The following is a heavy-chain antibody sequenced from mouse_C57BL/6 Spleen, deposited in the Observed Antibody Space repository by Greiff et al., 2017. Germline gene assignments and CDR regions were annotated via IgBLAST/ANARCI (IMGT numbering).Heavy chain of an antibody. V-gene: IGHV1-26*01. CDR2: INPNNGGT. CDR3: ARPGSSSWFAY. J-gene: IGHJ3*01. D-gene: IGHD1-1*01. Sequence: VQLQQSGPELVKPGASVKISCKASGYTFTDYYMNWVKQSHGKSLEWIGDINPNNGGTSYKQKFKGKATLTVDKSSSTAYRELRSLTSEDSAVYYCARPGSSSWFAYWGQGTLVTVSA. CDR1: GYTFTDYY.